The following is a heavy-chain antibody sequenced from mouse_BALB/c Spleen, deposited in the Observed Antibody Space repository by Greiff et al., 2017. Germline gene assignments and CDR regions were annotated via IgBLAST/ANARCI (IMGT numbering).Heavy chain of an antibody. Sequence: SGAGLMKPGASVKISCKATGYTFSSYWIEWVKQRPGHGLEWIGEILPGSGSTNYNEKFKGKATFTADTSSNTAYMQLSSLTSEDSAVYYCARRGDYYGSSYFDYWGQGTTLTVSS. J-gene: IGHJ2*01. CDR2: ILPGSGST. V-gene: IGHV1-9*01. D-gene: IGHD1-1*01. CDR3: ARRGDYYGSSYFDY. CDR1: GYTFSSYW.